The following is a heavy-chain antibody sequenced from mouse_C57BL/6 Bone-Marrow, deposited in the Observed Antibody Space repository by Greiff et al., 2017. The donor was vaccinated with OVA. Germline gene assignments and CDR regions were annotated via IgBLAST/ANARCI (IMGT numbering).Heavy chain of an antibody. J-gene: IGHJ2*01. Sequence: GGGLVQPKGSLKLSCAASGFSFNTYAMNWVRQAPGKGLEWVARIRSKSNNYATYYADSVKDRFTISRDDSESMLYLQMNNVKTEDTAMYYCVGQGQLRLPYYFDDWGKGTTLTVSS. CDR2: IRSKSNNYAT. CDR1: GFSFNTYA. D-gene: IGHD3-2*02. V-gene: IGHV10-1*01. CDR3: VGQGQLRLPYYFDD.